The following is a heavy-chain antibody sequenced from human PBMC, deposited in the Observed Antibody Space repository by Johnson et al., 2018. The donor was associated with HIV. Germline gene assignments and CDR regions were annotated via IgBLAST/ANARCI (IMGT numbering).Heavy chain of an antibody. D-gene: IGHD2-21*01. CDR2: ISGSGGST. CDR1: GFTFSSYA. CDR3: ARRVALIYSFDI. V-gene: IGHV3-23*04. J-gene: IGHJ3*02. Sequence: VQLVESWGGLVQPGGSLRLSCAASGFTFSSYAMSWVRQAPGKGLEWVSAISGSGGSTYYADSVKGRFTISRDNSKNTLYLQMNSLRAEDTALYYCARRVALIYSFDIWGQGTMVAVSS.